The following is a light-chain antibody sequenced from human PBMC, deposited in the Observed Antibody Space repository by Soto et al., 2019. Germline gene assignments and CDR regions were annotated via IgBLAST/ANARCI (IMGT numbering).Light chain of an antibody. CDR1: QSVSSSY. CDR2: GAS. Sequence: EIVLTQSPGTLSFSPGERATLSCRASQSVSSSYLAWYQQKPGQAPRLLIYGASSRATGIPDRFSGSGSGTGFTLTISRLEPEDFAVYYCQQYGSSRTLGQGTKVDIK. V-gene: IGKV3-20*01. J-gene: IGKJ1*01. CDR3: QQYGSSRT.